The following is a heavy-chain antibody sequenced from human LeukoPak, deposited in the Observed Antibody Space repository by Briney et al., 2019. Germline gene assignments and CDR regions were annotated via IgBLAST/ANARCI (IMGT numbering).Heavy chain of an antibody. Sequence: GESLKIFCKGSGYSFTSYWIGWVRQMPGKGLEWMGIIYPGDSDTRYSPSFQGQVTISADKSISTAYLQWSSLKASDTAMYYCARLPVIVSNAFDIWGQGTMVTVSS. V-gene: IGHV5-51*01. J-gene: IGHJ3*02. CDR3: ARLPVIVSNAFDI. D-gene: IGHD3-22*01. CDR1: GYSFTSYW. CDR2: IYPGDSDT.